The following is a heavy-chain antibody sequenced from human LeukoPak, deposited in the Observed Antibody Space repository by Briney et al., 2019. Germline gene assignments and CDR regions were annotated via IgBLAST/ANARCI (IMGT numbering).Heavy chain of an antibody. CDR3: ARGRYCSDGNCYANYFDP. J-gene: IGHJ5*02. D-gene: IGHD2-15*01. Sequence: GASVKVSCRGSGHTFTGYYIHWVRQAPGQGLEWMGWINPNSGGTDYAQKFQGRVTMTRDTSISTAYVELSSLRSDDTAVYYCARGRYCSDGNCYANYFDPWGQGTLVTVSS. CDR2: INPNSGGT. V-gene: IGHV1-2*02. CDR1: GHTFTGYY.